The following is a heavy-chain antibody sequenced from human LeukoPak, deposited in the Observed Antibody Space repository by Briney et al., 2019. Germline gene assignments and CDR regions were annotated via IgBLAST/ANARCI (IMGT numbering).Heavy chain of an antibody. CDR3: TRGSSGRRDY. V-gene: IGHV1-8*01. Sequence: WASVKVSCKASGYTFTSCDINWVRQATGQGLEWMGWMNPNSGNTGYGQSFQGRITMTRDISIGTAYMELSNLTSEDTAIYYCTRGSSGRRDYWGQGTLVTVSA. CDR1: GYTFTSCD. D-gene: IGHD6-19*01. CDR2: MNPNSGNT. J-gene: IGHJ4*02.